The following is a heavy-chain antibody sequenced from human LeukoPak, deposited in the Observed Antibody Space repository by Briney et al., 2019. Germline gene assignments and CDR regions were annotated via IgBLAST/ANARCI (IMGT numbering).Heavy chain of an antibody. J-gene: IGHJ4*02. CDR3: AKPRIVLMVYAIGDY. V-gene: IGHV3-30*02. D-gene: IGHD2-8*01. CDR2: IRYDGSNK. Sequence: GGSLRLSCAASGFTFSSYGRHWDRQAPGKGLEWVAFIRYDGSNKYYADSVKGRFTISRDNSKNTLYLQMNSLRAEDTAVYYCAKPRIVLMVYAIGDYWGQGTLVTVSS. CDR1: GFTFSSYG.